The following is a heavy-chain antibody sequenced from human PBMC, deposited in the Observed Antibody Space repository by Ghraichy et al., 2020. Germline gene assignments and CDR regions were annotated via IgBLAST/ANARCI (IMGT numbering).Heavy chain of an antibody. Sequence: SVKVSCKASGGTFSSYAISWVRQAPGQGLEWMGGIIPIFGTANYAQKFQGRVTITADESTSTAYMELSSLRSEDTAVYYCARDNPGDYYYYGMDVWGQGTTVTVSS. D-gene: IGHD7-27*01. CDR1: GGTFSSYA. CDR3: ARDNPGDYYYYGMDV. J-gene: IGHJ6*02. V-gene: IGHV1-69*13. CDR2: IIPIFGTA.